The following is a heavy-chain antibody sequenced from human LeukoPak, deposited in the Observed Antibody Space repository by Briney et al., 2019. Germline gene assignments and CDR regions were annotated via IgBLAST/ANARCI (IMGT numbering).Heavy chain of an antibody. V-gene: IGHV4-4*07. CDR1: GGSISSYY. Sequence: SETLSLTCTVSGGSISSYYWSWIRQPAGRGLEWIGRIYTNGSTNYNPSLKSRVTMSVDTSKNQFSLKLSSVTAADTAVYHCARGGFRNYFDYWGQGTLVTVSS. CDR3: ARGGFRNYFDY. CDR2: IYTNGST. J-gene: IGHJ4*02. D-gene: IGHD3-10*01.